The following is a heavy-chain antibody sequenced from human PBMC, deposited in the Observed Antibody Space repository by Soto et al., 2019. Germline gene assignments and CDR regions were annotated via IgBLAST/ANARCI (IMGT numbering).Heavy chain of an antibody. CDR1: GGFVSSASYF. Sequence: QVQLQESGPGLVKPSETLSLTCTVSGGFVSSASYFWSWIRQPPGKEMEFIAYVSYTGTTKYCPSLKSRAAISLDTSKNLLSLNLSSVTTADTAMYYCARMRIREVPNWFDPCGQGVLVTVS. V-gene: IGHV4-61*01. J-gene: IGHJ5*02. D-gene: IGHD2-15*01. CDR3: ARMRIREVPNWFDP. CDR2: VSYTGTT.